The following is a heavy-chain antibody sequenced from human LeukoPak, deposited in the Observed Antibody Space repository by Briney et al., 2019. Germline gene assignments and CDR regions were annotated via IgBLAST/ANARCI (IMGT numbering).Heavy chain of an antibody. CDR1: EFTVSSYG. J-gene: IGHJ4*02. D-gene: IGHD3-10*01. Sequence: GGSLRLSCAASEFTVSSYGMHWVRQAPGKGLEWAAVIWYDGSNKYYADSVKGRFTISRDNSKNTLYLQMNSLRAEDTAVYYCAREPHYYGSGPFDYWGQGTLVTVSS. V-gene: IGHV3-33*01. CDR2: IWYDGSNK. CDR3: AREPHYYGSGPFDY.